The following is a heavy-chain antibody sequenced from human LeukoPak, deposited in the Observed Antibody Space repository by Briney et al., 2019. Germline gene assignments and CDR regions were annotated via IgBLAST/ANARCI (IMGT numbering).Heavy chain of an antibody. CDR1: GFTFSSYA. D-gene: IGHD5-12*01. J-gene: IGHJ4*02. CDR3: AKDLDIVATITGN. V-gene: IGHV3-23*01. CDR2: VSGSGGST. Sequence: GGSLRLSCAASGFTFSSYAMSWVRQAPGKGLEWVSGVSGSGGSTYYADSVRDRFTISRDNSKNTLYLQMNSLRAEDTAVYYCAKDLDIVATITGNWGQGTLVTVSS.